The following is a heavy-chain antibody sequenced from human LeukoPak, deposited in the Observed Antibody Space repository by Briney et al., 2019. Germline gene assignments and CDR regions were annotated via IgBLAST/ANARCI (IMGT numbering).Heavy chain of an antibody. J-gene: IGHJ5*02. Sequence: PSETLSLTCSVSGGSLSSYYWTWIRQPAGKGLEWIGRIFTTGSTNYNPSLMSRVTMSVDTSKNQFSLKMGSVTAADTAVYYCARGDGSTMIRGVSRYGWLDPWGQGTLVTVSS. V-gene: IGHV4-4*07. CDR2: IFTTGST. CDR3: ARGDGSTMIRGVSRYGWLDP. D-gene: IGHD3-10*01. CDR1: GGSLSSYY.